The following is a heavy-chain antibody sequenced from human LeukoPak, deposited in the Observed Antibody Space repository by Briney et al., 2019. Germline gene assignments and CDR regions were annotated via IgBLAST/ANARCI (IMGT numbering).Heavy chain of an antibody. J-gene: IGHJ4*02. CDR2: INPSGGST. Sequence: GASVKVSCKASGYTFTSYYIHWVRQAPGQGLEWMGIINPSGGSTAYPQKFQGRVTITTDESTSTAYMELSSLRSEDTAVYYCARDPTGSSSWYFDYWGQGTLVTVSS. CDR1: GYTFTSYY. V-gene: IGHV1-46*01. D-gene: IGHD6-13*01. CDR3: ARDPTGSSSWYFDY.